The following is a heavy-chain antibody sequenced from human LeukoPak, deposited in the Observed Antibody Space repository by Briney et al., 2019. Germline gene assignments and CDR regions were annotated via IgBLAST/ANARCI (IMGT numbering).Heavy chain of an antibody. J-gene: IGHJ5*02. CDR2: INPNSGGT. CDR3: ARAGVVVVAALFDP. CDR1: GYTFTGYY. V-gene: IGHV1-2*02. D-gene: IGHD2-15*01. Sequence: ASVKVSCKASGYTFTGYYMHWVRQAPGQGLEWMGWINPNSGGTNYAQKFQRRVTMTRDTSISTAYMELSRLRSDDTAVYYCARAGVVVVAALFDPWGQGTLVTVSS.